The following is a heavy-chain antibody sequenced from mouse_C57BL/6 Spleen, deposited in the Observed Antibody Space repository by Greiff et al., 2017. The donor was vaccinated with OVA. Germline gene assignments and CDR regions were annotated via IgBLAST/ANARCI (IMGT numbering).Heavy chain of an antibody. Sequence: EVKLMESGPGLVKPSQSLSLTCSVTGYSITSGYYWNWIRQFPGNKLEWMGYLSYDGSNNYNPSLKNRISITRDTSKNQFFLKVNSVTTEDTATYYCAREGGAYSWGQGTLGTVSA. CDR3: AREGGAYS. CDR2: LSYDGSN. J-gene: IGHJ3*01. V-gene: IGHV3-6*01. CDR1: GYSITSGYY. D-gene: IGHD2-10*01.